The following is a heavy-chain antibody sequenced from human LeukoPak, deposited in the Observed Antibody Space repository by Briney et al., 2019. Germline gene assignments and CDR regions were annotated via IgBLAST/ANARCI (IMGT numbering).Heavy chain of an antibody. Sequence: PGGSLRLSCAASGFTFSDYHMTWIRQAPGKGLEWVSYISGSSIYTRYADSVKGRFTISRDNAKNSLYLQMNSLRAENTALYYCVRDISGYYFDYWGQGTLVTVSS. J-gene: IGHJ4*02. CDR2: ISGSSIYT. CDR3: VRDISGYYFDY. CDR1: GFTFSDYH. V-gene: IGHV3-11*05. D-gene: IGHD3-22*01.